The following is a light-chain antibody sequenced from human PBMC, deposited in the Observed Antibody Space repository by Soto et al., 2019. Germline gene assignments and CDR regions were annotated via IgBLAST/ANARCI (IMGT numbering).Light chain of an antibody. V-gene: IGLV1-51*01. Sequence: QSVLTQPPSVSAAPGQKVTISCSGSSSNFGNNPVSWYQQIPGTAPKLLVYDTDERPSGIPDRFSGSKSGTSATLGITGLQTGDEADYYCGTWDSSLTSVVFGGGTQLTVL. CDR3: GTWDSSLTSVV. J-gene: IGLJ2*01. CDR1: SSNFGNNP. CDR2: DTD.